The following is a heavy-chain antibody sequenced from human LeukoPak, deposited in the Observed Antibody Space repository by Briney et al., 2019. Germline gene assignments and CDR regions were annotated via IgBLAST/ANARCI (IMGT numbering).Heavy chain of an antibody. J-gene: IGHJ5*02. CDR3: ARGLYDFWSGYYGNWWFDP. CDR1: GGTFSSYA. D-gene: IGHD3-3*01. Sequence: SVKVSCKASGGTFSSYAISWVRQAPGQGLEWMGGIIPIFGTANYAQKLQGRVTMTTDTSTSTAYMELRSLRSDDTAVYYCARGLYDFWSGYYGNWWFDPWGQGTLVTVSS. CDR2: IIPIFGTA. V-gene: IGHV1-69*05.